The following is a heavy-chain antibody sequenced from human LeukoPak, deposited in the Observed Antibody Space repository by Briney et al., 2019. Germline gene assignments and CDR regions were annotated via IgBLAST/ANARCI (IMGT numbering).Heavy chain of an antibody. CDR3: AKGGYCSSTSCSFHNWFDP. J-gene: IGHJ5*02. V-gene: IGHV3-23*01. D-gene: IGHD2-2*01. CDR1: GFTFSSYA. Sequence: PGGSLRLSCAASGFTFSSYAMSWVRQAPGKGLEWVSAISGSGGSTYYADPVKGRFTISRDNSKNTLYLQMNSLRAEDTAVYYCAKGGYCSSTSCSFHNWFDPWGQGTLVTVSS. CDR2: ISGSGGST.